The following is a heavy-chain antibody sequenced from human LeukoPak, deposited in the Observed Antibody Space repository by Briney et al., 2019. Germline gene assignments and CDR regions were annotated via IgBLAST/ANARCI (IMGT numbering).Heavy chain of an antibody. Sequence: PGGSLRLSCAASGFTFSNAWMSWVRQAPGKGLEWVSVIYSGGSTYYADSVKGRFTISRDNSKNTLYLQMNSLRAEDTAVYYCARDYGDESYPGLDYWGQGTLVTVSS. D-gene: IGHD4-17*01. V-gene: IGHV3-53*01. CDR1: GFTFSNAW. CDR3: ARDYGDESYPGLDY. CDR2: IYSGGST. J-gene: IGHJ4*02.